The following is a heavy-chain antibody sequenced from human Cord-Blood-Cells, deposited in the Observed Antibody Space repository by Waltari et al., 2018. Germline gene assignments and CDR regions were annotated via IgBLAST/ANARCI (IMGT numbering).Heavy chain of an antibody. J-gene: IGHJ2*01. CDR1: GGSFSGYY. D-gene: IGHD6-13*01. CDR3: ASHYAAGDHLYWYFDL. Sequence: QVQLQQWGAGLLKPSETLSLTCAVYGGSFSGYYWSWIRQPPGEGVEWIGEINHSGSTNYSPSIKGRVTITEDPSKNQFSQKLGAVTAADTAVYYCASHYAAGDHLYWYFDLWGRGTLVTVSS. CDR2: INHSGST. V-gene: IGHV4-34*01.